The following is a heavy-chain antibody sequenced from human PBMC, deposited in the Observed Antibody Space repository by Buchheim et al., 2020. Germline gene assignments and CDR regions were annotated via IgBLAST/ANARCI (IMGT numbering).Heavy chain of an antibody. CDR2: ISYDGSNK. V-gene: IGHV3-30*18. J-gene: IGHJ5*02. D-gene: IGHD3-10*01. CDR1: GFTFSSYG. Sequence: QVQLVESGGGVVQPGRSLRLSCAASGFTFSSYGMHWVRQAPGKGLEWVAVISYDGSNKYYADSVKGRFTISRDISKNTLYLQMNSLRAEDTAVYYCAKDTTKDGSGSYGVDPWGQGTL. CDR3: AKDTTKDGSGSYGVDP.